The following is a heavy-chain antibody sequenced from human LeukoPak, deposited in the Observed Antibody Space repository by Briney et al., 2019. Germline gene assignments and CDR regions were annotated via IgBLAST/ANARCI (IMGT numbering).Heavy chain of an antibody. CDR1: GFAFSNYA. Sequence: GGSLRLSCTTSGFAFSNYAMNWVRQAQGKGPEWVSGISGFNTYYADSVKGRFTIFRDNSKNVLYLQMDRLRAEDTAVYSCAKDVCTSPRCLLYFDSWGQGTLVTVSS. CDR2: ISGFNT. D-gene: IGHD2-8*01. V-gene: IGHV3-23*01. CDR3: AKDVCTSPRCLLYFDS. J-gene: IGHJ4*02.